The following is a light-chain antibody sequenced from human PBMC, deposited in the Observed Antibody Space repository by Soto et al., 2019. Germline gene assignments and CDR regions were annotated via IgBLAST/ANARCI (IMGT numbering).Light chain of an antibody. CDR1: QSISSNY. CDR2: IAS. V-gene: IGKV3-20*01. Sequence: EIVLTQSPGTLSLFAGERATLSCRATQSISSNYLAWYQQKPGQAPRLLIYIASRRATGIPDRFSGSGSGKDFTPTISRLEPEDSTLNYCKQNGTSPWTFAQGTKGKIK. J-gene: IGKJ1*01. CDR3: KQNGTSPWT.